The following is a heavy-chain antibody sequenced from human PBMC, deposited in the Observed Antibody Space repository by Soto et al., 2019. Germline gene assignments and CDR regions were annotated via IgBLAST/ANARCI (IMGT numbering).Heavy chain of an antibody. CDR2: IGTAGDT. Sequence: EVQLVESGGGLVQPGGSLRLSCAASGFTFSSYDMHWVRQATGKGLEWVSAIGTAGDTYYPGSVKGRFTISRENAKNSLYLQMNSQRAGDTAVYYCARAQGSRRDSVGYSNDAFDIWGQGTMVTVSS. J-gene: IGHJ3*02. V-gene: IGHV3-13*01. CDR1: GFTFSSYD. D-gene: IGHD3-22*01. CDR3: ARAQGSRRDSVGYSNDAFDI.